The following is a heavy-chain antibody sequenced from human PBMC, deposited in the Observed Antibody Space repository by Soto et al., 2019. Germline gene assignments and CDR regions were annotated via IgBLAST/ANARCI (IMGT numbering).Heavy chain of an antibody. CDR3: AKPGYSSSWYRNFDY. V-gene: IGHV3-23*01. CDR2: IGASGGNT. D-gene: IGHD6-13*01. Sequence: GGSLRLSCAASRLTFSSYAMSWVRQAPGKGLEWVSAIGASGGNTDYADSVKGRFTVSRDNSKNTLYLQMNSLRAGDTAVYYCAKPGYSSSWYRNFDYWGQGTLVTVSS. CDR1: RLTFSSYA. J-gene: IGHJ4*02.